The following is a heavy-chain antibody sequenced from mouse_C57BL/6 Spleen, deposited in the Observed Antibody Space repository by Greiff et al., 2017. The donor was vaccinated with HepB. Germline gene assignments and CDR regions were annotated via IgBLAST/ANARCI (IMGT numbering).Heavy chain of an antibody. D-gene: IGHD2-1*01. CDR1: GFTFSDYY. V-gene: IGHV5-12*01. CDR2: ISNGGGST. Sequence: EVQLVESGGGLVQPGGSLKLSCAASGFTFSDYYMYWVRQTPEKRLEWVAYISNGGGSTYYPDTVKGRFTISRDNAKNTLYLQMSRLKSEDTAMYYCARRIYGNYLDYWGQGTTLTVSS. CDR3: ARRIYGNYLDY. J-gene: IGHJ2*01.